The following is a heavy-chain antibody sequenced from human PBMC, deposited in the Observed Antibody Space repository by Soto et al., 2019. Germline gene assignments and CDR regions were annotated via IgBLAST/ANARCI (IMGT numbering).Heavy chain of an antibody. CDR3: ARVSGSGWFGDY. CDR1: GFTFSSYS. V-gene: IGHV3-21*01. J-gene: IGHJ4*02. D-gene: IGHD6-19*01. CDR2: ISSSNTYI. Sequence: LRLSCAASGFTFSSYSMNWVRQAPGKGLEWVSSISSSNTYIYYADSVKGRFTISRDNAKKSLYLQMNSLRAEDTAVYYCARVSGSGWFGDYWGQGTLVTVSS.